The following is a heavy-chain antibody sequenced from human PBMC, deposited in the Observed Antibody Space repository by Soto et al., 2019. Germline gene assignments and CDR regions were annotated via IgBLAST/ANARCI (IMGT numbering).Heavy chain of an antibody. CDR2: IKRKSDSGTT. J-gene: IGHJ5*02. Sequence: DVQLVESGGGLVKPGGSLRLSCTASGFTFSNAWMTWVRQAPGKGLEWVGRIKRKSDSGTTDYAAPVKGRFTISRDDSKNTLYLEMNTLKTEDTALYVCSTDRLSVRPFYSSISDWFDPWGQGTLVTVSS. CDR1: GFTFSNAW. V-gene: IGHV3-15*01. D-gene: IGHD2-2*01. CDR3: STDRLSVRPFYSSISDWFDP.